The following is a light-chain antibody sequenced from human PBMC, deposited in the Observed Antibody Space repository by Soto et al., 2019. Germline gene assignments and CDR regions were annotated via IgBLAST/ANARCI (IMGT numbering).Light chain of an antibody. CDR2: EVR. V-gene: IGLV2-14*01. CDR3: SSYTSTSILYV. J-gene: IGLJ1*01. Sequence: QSVLTQPASVSGSPGQSITISCTGTTSDVGDYNYVSWYQQHPGKAPKLMIYEVRNRPSGVSNRFSGSKSGNTASLTIPGLQAEDEADYYCSSYTSTSILYVFGTRTKVTVL. CDR1: TSDVGDYNY.